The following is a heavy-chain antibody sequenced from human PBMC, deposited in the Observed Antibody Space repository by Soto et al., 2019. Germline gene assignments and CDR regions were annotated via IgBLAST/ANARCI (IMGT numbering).Heavy chain of an antibody. D-gene: IGHD4-4*01. J-gene: IGHJ3*02. V-gene: IGHV3-23*01. CDR2: ISGSGGST. Sequence: GGSLKLSCAASGFTFSSYAMSWVRQAPGKGLEWVSAISGSGGSTYYADSVKGRFTISRDNSKNTLYLQMNSLRAEDTAVYYCARVPTVTDAFDIWGQGTMVTVSS. CDR1: GFTFSSYA. CDR3: ARVPTVTDAFDI.